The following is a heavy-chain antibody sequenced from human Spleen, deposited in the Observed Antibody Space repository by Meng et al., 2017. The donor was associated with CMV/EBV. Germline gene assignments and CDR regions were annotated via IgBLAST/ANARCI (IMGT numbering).Heavy chain of an antibody. D-gene: IGHD2-2*02. CDR1: GFTFSNYW. V-gene: IGHV3-74*01. CDR2: INSDGSST. Sequence: GESLKISCAASGFTFSNYWMHWVRQAPGKGLVWVSRINSDGSSTSHADSVKGRFTISRDNAKNTLYLQMNSLRAEDTAVYYCARDSYIYDYYYGMDVWGQGTTVTVSS. CDR3: ARDSYIYDYYYGMDV. J-gene: IGHJ6*02.